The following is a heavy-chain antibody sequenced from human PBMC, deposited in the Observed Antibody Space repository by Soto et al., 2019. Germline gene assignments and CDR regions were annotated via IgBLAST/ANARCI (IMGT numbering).Heavy chain of an antibody. CDR2: IIPIIGII. V-gene: IGHV1-69*08. CDR3: AGDPDSHYNDSHASSYP. D-gene: IGHD3-22*01. J-gene: IGHJ5*02. Sequence: QVQLVQSGAEVKKPGSSVKVSCKASGGTFSTYTITWVRQAPGQGLEWMGRIIPIIGIINYAQKFQGRVTITADKFAGPXYMELTRLRSADTAVYYCAGDPDSHYNDSHASSYPWGQGTLVTVSS. CDR1: GGTFSTYT.